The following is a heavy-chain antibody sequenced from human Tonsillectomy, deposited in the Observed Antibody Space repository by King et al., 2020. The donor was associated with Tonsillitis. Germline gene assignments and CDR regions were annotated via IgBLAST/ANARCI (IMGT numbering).Heavy chain of an antibody. D-gene: IGHD3-22*01. CDR1: GGTFSSYA. J-gene: IGHJ3*02. V-gene: IGHV1-69*12. CDR2: IIPIFGTA. Sequence: QLVQSGAEVKKPGSSVKVSCKASGGTFSSYAISWVRQAPGQGLEWMGGIIPIFGTANYAQKFQGRVTITADESTSTAYMELSSLRSEDTAVYYCARAEGYYYDSSGYPHAFDIWGQGTMVTVSS. CDR3: ARAEGYYYDSSGYPHAFDI.